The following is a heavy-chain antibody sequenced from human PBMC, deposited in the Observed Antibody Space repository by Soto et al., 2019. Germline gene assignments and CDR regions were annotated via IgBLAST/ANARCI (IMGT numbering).Heavy chain of an antibody. CDR1: GGSVESSSC. Sequence: QVRLKESGPGLVKPSGTLSLTCAVSGGSVESSSCWSWVRQAPGKGLEWIGEIYHSGTFNYNPSLGSRVSVAGDKSTNQFSLNLNSVTAADTAVYYCVRSVPAATWAYNGMDVWGQGTTVTVSS. CDR2: IYHSGTF. D-gene: IGHD2-15*01. CDR3: VRSVPAATWAYNGMDV. V-gene: IGHV4-4*02. J-gene: IGHJ6*02.